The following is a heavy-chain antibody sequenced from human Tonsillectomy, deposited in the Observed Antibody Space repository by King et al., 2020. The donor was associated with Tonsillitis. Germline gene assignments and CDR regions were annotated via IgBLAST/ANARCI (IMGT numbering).Heavy chain of an antibody. CDR3: AKGGEKLRFLEWLTTHFDY. V-gene: IGHV3-23*04. J-gene: IGHJ4*02. CDR2: ISGSGGST. CDR1: GFTFSSYA. Sequence: VQLVESGGGLVQPGGSLRLSCAASGFTFSSYAMSWVRQAPGKGLEWVSAISGSGGSTYYADSVKGRFTISRENSKNTLYLQMNSLRAEDTAVYYCAKGGEKLRFLEWLTTHFDYWGQGTLVTVSS. D-gene: IGHD3-3*01.